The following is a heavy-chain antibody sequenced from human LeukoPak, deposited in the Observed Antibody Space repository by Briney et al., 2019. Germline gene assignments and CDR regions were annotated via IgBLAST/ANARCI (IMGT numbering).Heavy chain of an antibody. CDR1: GYSISSGYY. Sequence: ASQTLSLTCTVSGYSISSGYYWGWIRQPPGKGLEWIGSIYHSGSTYYNPSLKSRVTISVDTSKNQFSLKLSSVTAADTAVYYCARDMDSGDSSGYPTDYWGQGTLVTVSS. V-gene: IGHV4-38-2*02. D-gene: IGHD3-22*01. CDR3: ARDMDSGDSSGYPTDY. J-gene: IGHJ4*02. CDR2: IYHSGST.